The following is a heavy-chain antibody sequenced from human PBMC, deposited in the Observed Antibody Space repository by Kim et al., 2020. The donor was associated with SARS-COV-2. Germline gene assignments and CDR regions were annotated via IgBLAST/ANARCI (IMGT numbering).Heavy chain of an antibody. CDR2: TSGSGGNT. CDR1: GFTFSNYA. Sequence: GGSLRLSCAASGFTFSNYAMSWVRQAPGKGLEWVSGTSGSGGNTYYADSVKGRFTISRDNSKTTLYLQMNTLRAEDTAVYYCAKEEYGCGRNRGKKDYWG. J-gene: IGHJ4*01. CDR3: AKEEYGCGRNRGKKDY. D-gene: IGHD2-21*01. V-gene: IGHV3-23*01.